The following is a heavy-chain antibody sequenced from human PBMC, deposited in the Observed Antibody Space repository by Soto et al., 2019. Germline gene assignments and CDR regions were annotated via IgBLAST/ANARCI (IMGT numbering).Heavy chain of an antibody. D-gene: IGHD6-13*01. CDR3: ARRRRAAGGYYFDY. J-gene: IGHJ4*02. V-gene: IGHV2-5*02. CDR1: GFSLSTSGVG. CDR2: IYWDDDK. Sequence: QITLKESGPTLVKPTQTLTLTCSFSGFSLSTSGVGVGWIRQPPGKALEWLALIYWDDDKRYSPSLERRLTITRDTSKNQVVLTMTNMTPVGTATYYCARRRRAAGGYYFDYWGQGALITVSS.